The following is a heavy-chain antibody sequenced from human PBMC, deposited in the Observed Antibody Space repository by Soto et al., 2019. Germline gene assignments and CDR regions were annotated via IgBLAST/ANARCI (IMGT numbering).Heavy chain of an antibody. J-gene: IGHJ4*02. CDR3: ARDLRDGGYSLDY. CDR2: IWYDGSNK. D-gene: IGHD5-12*01. Sequence: QVQLVESGGGVVQPGRSLRLSCAASGFTFSSYGMHWVRQAPGKGLEWVAVIWYDGSNKYYADSVKGRFTISRDNSKITLYLQMNSLRAEDTAVYYCARDLRDGGYSLDYWGQGTLVTVSS. CDR1: GFTFSSYG. V-gene: IGHV3-33*01.